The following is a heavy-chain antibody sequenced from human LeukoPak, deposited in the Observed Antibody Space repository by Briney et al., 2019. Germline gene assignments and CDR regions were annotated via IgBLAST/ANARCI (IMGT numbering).Heavy chain of an antibody. J-gene: IGHJ4*02. CDR3: ARAAFSGSYYDY. CDR2: IGTAGDP. CDR1: GFTFSSYD. D-gene: IGHD1-26*01. Sequence: GGSLRLSCAASGFTFSSYDMHWVRQAPGKGLEWVSAIGTAGDPYYPGSVKGRFTISRENAKNSLYLQMNSLSAGDTAVYYCARAAFSGSYYDYWGQGTLVTVSS. V-gene: IGHV3-13*05.